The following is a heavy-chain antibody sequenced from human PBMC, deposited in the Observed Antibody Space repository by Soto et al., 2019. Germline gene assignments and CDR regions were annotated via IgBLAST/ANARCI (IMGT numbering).Heavy chain of an antibody. CDR3: ARFRLYSSSWETSYYFDY. CDR2: IYYSGST. J-gene: IGHJ4*02. Sequence: SETLSLTCTVSGGSISSYYWSWIRQPPGKGLEWIGYIYYSGSTNYNPSLKSRVTISVDTSKNQFSLKLSSVTAADTAVYYCARFRLYSSSWETSYYFDYWGQGTQVTVSS. CDR1: GGSISSYY. D-gene: IGHD6-13*01. V-gene: IGHV4-59*01.